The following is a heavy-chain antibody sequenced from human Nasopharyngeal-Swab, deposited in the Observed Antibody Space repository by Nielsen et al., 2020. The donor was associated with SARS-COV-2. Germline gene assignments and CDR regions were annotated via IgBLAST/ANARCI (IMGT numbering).Heavy chain of an antibody. Sequence: WVRQAPGQGLEWMGLINPSGGSTSYAQKFQGRVTMTRDTSTSTLYMELSSLRSEDTAVYYCARDLDSSGYYPNWFDLWGQGTLVTVSS. CDR3: ARDLDSSGYYPNWFDL. CDR2: INPSGGST. V-gene: IGHV1-46*01. D-gene: IGHD3-22*01. J-gene: IGHJ5*02.